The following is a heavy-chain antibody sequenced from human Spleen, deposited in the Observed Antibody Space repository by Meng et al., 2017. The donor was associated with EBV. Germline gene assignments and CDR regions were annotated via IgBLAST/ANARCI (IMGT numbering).Heavy chain of an antibody. CDR2: INAGNDNI. CDR1: GYIFASYA. V-gene: IGHV1-3*01. D-gene: IGHD3-9*01. Sequence: QVRVGQAGAEVKKPGASVKVSCKASGYIFASYAMHWVRQAPGQRLEWMGWINAGNDNIKYSQNFQGRVTITSDTSASTAYMELSSLKSEDTAVYYCARLYYDVLTGYYFFDYWGQGTLVTVSS. CDR3: ARLYYDVLTGYYFFDY. J-gene: IGHJ4*02.